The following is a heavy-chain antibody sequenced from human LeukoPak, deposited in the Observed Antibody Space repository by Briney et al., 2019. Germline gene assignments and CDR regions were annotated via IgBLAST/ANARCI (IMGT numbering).Heavy chain of an antibody. CDR2: ISSSSSTI. Sequence: GGSLRLSCAASGFTFSSYSMNWVRQAPGKGLEWVSYISSSSSTIYYADSVKGRFTISRDNAKNSLYLQMNSLRAEDTAVYYCARTPTLHYYDSSGYYPFDYWGQGTLVTVSS. D-gene: IGHD3-22*01. CDR1: GFTFSSYS. J-gene: IGHJ4*02. V-gene: IGHV3-48*01. CDR3: ARTPTLHYYDSSGYYPFDY.